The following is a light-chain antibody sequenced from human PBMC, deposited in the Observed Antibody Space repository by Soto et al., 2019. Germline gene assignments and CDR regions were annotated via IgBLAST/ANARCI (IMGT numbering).Light chain of an antibody. CDR1: QSIRSNY. J-gene: IGKJ1*01. Sequence: ETVLTQSPGTLSLSPGERATLSCRASQSIRSNYLAWYRQTPGQAPRLLIYGASNRATGIPDRFSGSGSGTDFPLIISRLEPEDFALYYCQQYGSSPWTFGQGTKVEIK. CDR2: GAS. V-gene: IGKV3-20*01. CDR3: QQYGSSPWT.